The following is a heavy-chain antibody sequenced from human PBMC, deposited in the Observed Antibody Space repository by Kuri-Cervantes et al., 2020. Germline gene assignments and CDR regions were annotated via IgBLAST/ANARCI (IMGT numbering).Heavy chain of an antibody. CDR2: INHSGST. Sequence: SQTLSLTCAVYGGSFSDYYWIWIRQSPGKGLEWIGEINHSGSTNYKLSLESRVTMSTDTSRNQFSLKLRSVTAADTAVYYCASEYYYDSSGYYLGQGTLVTVSS. CDR1: GGSFSDYY. D-gene: IGHD3-22*01. J-gene: IGHJ4*02. CDR3: ASEYYYDSSGYY. V-gene: IGHV4-34*01.